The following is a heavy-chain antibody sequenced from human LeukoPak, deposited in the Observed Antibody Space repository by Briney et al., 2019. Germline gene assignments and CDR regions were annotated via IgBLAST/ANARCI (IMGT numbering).Heavy chain of an antibody. CDR3: ARSLGPLSKRGDY. V-gene: IGHV3-11*04. D-gene: IGHD3/OR15-3a*01. CDR1: GFTFSDYY. J-gene: IGHJ4*02. CDR2: ISSSGSTI. Sequence: GGSLRLSCAASGFTFSDYYMSWIRQAPGKGLEWVSYISSSGSTIYYADSVKGRFTISRDNSKNTLYLQINSLRAEDTAVYYCARSLGPLSKRGDYWGQGTLVTVSS.